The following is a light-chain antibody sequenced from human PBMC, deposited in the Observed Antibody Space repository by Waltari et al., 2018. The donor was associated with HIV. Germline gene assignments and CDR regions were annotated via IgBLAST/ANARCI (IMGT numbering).Light chain of an antibody. J-gene: IGKJ1*01. V-gene: IGKV4-1*01. CDR2: WAS. CDR3: QQYYSTPPT. Sequence: DIVMTQSPDSLAVPLGERVTINCKSSQRVLYTSNNKNYLAWYQQRPGQPPKLLLYWASTRESGVPDRFSGSGSGTDFTLTISSLQAEDVAVYHCQQYYSTPPTFVQGTKVEIK. CDR1: QRVLYTSNNKNY.